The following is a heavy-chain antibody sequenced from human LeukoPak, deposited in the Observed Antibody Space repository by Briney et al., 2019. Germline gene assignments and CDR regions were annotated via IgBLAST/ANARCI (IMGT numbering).Heavy chain of an antibody. V-gene: IGHV3-23*01. D-gene: IGHD5-24*01. J-gene: IGHJ4*02. CDR2: IGGSGGSI. CDR1: GLTFSSYA. CDR3: AKDRDGYMGAFDY. Sequence: PGGSLRLSCAASGLTFSSYAMSWVRQAPGKGLDWVSAIGGSGGSINYADSVEGRFTISRDNSKNTLYLQMNSLRAEDTALYYCAKDRDGYMGAFDYWGQGTLVTVSS.